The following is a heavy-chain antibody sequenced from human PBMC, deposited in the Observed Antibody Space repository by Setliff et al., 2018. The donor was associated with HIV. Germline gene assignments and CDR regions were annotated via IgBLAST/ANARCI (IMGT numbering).Heavy chain of an antibody. D-gene: IGHD2-21*02. Sequence: SETLSLTCAVYGGSFSGYFWSWVRQPPGKGLEWIGDINHSGSTNYNPSLKSRVTISEDMSKNQFSLELSSVTAADTAVYYCARAMRGVVVTNMYYYYGMDVWGQGTTVTVSS. CDR2: INHSGST. CDR3: ARAMRGVVVTNMYYYYGMDV. CDR1: GGSFSGYF. J-gene: IGHJ6*02. V-gene: IGHV4-34*01.